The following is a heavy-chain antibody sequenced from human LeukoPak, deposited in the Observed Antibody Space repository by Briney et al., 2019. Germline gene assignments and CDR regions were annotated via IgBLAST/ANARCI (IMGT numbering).Heavy chain of an antibody. J-gene: IGHJ4*02. V-gene: IGHV1-2*02. CDR2: INPNSGGA. D-gene: IGHD3-22*01. CDR3: ARVAASIIAAAGTAAYYYDSSGYYIDDY. CDR1: GYTFTGYY. Sequence: ASVKVSCKASGYTFTGYYMHWVRQAPGQGLEWMGWINPNSGGANYAQKFQGRVTMTRDTSISTAYMELSRLRSDDTAVYYCARVAASIIAAAGTAAYYYDSSGYYIDDYWGQGTLVTVSS.